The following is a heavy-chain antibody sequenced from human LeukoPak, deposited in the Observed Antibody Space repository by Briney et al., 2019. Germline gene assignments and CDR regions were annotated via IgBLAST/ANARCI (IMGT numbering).Heavy chain of an antibody. V-gene: IGHV3-21*01. J-gene: IGHJ4*02. D-gene: IGHD2-15*01. CDR2: IYSGSNYI. Sequence: PGGSLRLSCAASGGSFSSYNMSWVRQAPEKGLEWVSSIYSGSNYINYADSVNGRFTISRDNAKNLVYLQMNSLRVKDTAVYYCAGDKDRASAGRCYLPDDWGQGTLVTVSS. CDR1: GGSFSSYN. CDR3: AGDKDRASAGRCYLPDD.